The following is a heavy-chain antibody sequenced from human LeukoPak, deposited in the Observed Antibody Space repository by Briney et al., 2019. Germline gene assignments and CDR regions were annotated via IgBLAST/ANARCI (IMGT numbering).Heavy chain of an antibody. CDR3: ATHDWFNP. J-gene: IGHJ5*02. CDR2: IYTGGDT. V-gene: IGHV3-53*01. CDR1: GISVSAHY. Sequence: GGSLRLSRAASGISVSAHYMNWARQAPGKGLEWVSVIYTGGDTYYADSVKGRFTISRDSSKNTFYLQMNNLRVEDSAVYYCATHDWFNPWGQGALVTVSS.